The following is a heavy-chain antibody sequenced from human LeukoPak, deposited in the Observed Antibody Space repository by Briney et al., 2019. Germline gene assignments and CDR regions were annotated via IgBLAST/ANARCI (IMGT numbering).Heavy chain of an antibody. CDR1: GFTFSDYW. CDR3: ARDPGFSSFDY. Sequence: GGSLRLSCAVSGFTFSDYWVTWFRQTPGKGLEFVANINRDGSVKNYVDSVKGRFTISRDNAKNSLYLQMTSLRVDDTAIYYCARDPGFSSFDYWGQGTLVTVSS. V-gene: IGHV3-7*01. D-gene: IGHD3-3*02. J-gene: IGHJ4*02. CDR2: INRDGSVK.